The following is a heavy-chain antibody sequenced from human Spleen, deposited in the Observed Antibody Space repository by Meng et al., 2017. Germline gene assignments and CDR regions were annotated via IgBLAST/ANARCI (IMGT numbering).Heavy chain of an antibody. CDR1: GYAFTSYS. V-gene: IGHV1-3*01. J-gene: IGHJ4*02. CDR2: INAGNGNT. D-gene: IGHD3-9*01. Sequence: QVQPVQSGSELEKPGASVRVSCKASGYAFTSYSLNWVRQAPGQGLEWMGWINAGNGNTKYSQKFQGRVTITRDTSPSTAYMELSSLRSEDTAVYYCARGDYDILSGFDYWGQGTLVTVSS. CDR3: ARGDYDILSGFDY.